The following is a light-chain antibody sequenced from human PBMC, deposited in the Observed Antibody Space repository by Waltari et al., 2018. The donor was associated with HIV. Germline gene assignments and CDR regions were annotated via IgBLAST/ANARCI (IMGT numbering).Light chain of an antibody. V-gene: IGKV3-20*01. J-gene: IGKJ2*01. CDR1: QSVSSNY. CDR2: GAS. CDR3: QQYASSPT. Sequence: EIVLTQSPGTLSLSSGETVTFSCRASQSVSSNYLAWYQQKPGQAPRLLIYGASSRATSIPDRFSGSGSGTDFILTISSLGPEDFAVYYCQQYASSPTFGQGTKLEIK.